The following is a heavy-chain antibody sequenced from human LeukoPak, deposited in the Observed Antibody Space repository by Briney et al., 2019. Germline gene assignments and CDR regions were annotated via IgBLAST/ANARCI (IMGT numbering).Heavy chain of an antibody. V-gene: IGHV4-38-2*02. CDR1: GYSISSGYY. CDR3: ARGAKGTALRFLEWLTRYYYYYMDV. CDR2: IYHSGST. J-gene: IGHJ6*03. D-gene: IGHD3-3*01. Sequence: SETLSLTCTVSGYSISSGYYWGWSRQPPGQGLEWIGSIYHSGSTYYNPSLKSRVTISVDTSKNQFSLKLSSVTAADTAVYYCARGAKGTALRFLEWLTRYYYYYMDVWGKGTTVTVSS.